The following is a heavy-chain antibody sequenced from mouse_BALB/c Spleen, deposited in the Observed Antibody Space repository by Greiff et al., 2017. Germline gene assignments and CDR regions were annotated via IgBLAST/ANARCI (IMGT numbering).Heavy chain of an antibody. J-gene: IGHJ4*01. Sequence: EVKVVESGGDLVKPGGSLKLSCAASGFTFSSYGMSWVRQTPDKRLEWVATISSGGSYTYYPDSVKGRFTISRDNAKNTLYLQMSSLKSEDTAMYYCARRDHDGDYYAMDYWGQGTSVTVSS. CDR2: ISSGGSYT. D-gene: IGHD2-12*01. CDR1: GFTFSSYG. CDR3: ARRDHDGDYYAMDY. V-gene: IGHV5-6*02.